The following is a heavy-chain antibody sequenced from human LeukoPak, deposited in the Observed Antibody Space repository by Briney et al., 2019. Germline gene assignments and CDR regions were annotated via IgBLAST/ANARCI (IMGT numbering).Heavy chain of an antibody. V-gene: IGHV3-48*01. CDR2: ISSRSTTL. CDR3: ASGPISRVFDY. J-gene: IGHJ4*02. CDR1: GFVFSNFS. D-gene: IGHD2-21*01. Sequence: PGGSLRLSCAASGFVFSNFSMNWVRQTPGKGLEWVSYISSRSTTLHYADSVKGRFTVSRDNGKNALYLQMTGLTADDTAIYYCASGPISRVFDYWGQGILVTVSS.